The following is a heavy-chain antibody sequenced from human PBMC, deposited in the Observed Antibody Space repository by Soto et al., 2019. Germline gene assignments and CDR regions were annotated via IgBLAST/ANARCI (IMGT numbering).Heavy chain of an antibody. CDR1: GGSFSGYY. CDR2: INHSGST. J-gene: IGHJ2*01. V-gene: IGHV4-34*01. D-gene: IGHD3-3*01. Sequence: QVQLQQWGAGLLKPSETLSLTCAVYGGSFSGYYWSWIRQPPGKGLEWIGEINHSGSTNYNPSLNRRVTISVDTSKNQFSLKLSSVTAADTAVYYCARSSTTITIFGVVTPNWYFELWGRGTLVTVSS. CDR3: ARSSTTITIFGVVTPNWYFEL.